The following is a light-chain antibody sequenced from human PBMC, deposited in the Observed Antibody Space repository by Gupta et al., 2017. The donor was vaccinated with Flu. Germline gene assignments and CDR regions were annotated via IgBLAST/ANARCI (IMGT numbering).Light chain of an antibody. CDR1: QTVGIS. CDR3: QQTYSSWYT. V-gene: IGKV1-39*01. Sequence: GDRVAITCRARQTVGISVNWYQQKPGQAPKLLIYGASSVQSGVPSRFSGRGSGTDFTLAISSLQREDFAVYYCQQTYSSWYTFGQGTTLEI. CDR2: GAS. J-gene: IGKJ2*01.